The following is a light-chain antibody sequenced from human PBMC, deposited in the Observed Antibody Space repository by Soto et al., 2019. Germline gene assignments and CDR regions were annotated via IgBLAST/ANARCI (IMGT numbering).Light chain of an antibody. CDR3: QYQGS. CDR2: DVS. J-gene: IGKJ4*01. CDR1: QSVSRRY. Sequence: IVLTQSPDTLSLSPGQRATLSCRASQSVSRRYLAWYQQKPGQAPMLLIYDVSERASAIPDRFSGSGSGTDFTLTINSLVPEEVAVYYCQYQGSFGGGTKVEIK. V-gene: IGKV3-20*01.